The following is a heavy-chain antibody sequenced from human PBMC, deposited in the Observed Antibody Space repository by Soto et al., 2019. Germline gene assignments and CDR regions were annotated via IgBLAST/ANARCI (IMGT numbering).Heavy chain of an antibody. CDR1: GFTFSSYG. D-gene: IGHD5-18*01. CDR2: ISYDGSNK. CDR3: AKEGAYSYVDY. Sequence: QVQLVESGGGVVQPGRSLRLSCAASGFTFSSYGMHWVGQAPGKGLEWVAVISYDGSNKYYADSVKGRFTISRDNSKNTLYLQMNSLRAEDTAVYYCAKEGAYSYVDYWGQGTLVTVSS. J-gene: IGHJ4*02. V-gene: IGHV3-30*18.